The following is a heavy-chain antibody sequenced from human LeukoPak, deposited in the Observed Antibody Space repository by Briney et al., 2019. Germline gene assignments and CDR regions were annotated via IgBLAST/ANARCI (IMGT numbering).Heavy chain of an antibody. D-gene: IGHD3-16*02. J-gene: IGHJ4*02. CDR1: GFTFSSYW. CDR2: IKQDGSEK. V-gene: IGHV3-7*03. Sequence: GGSLRLSCAASGFTFSSYWMSWVRQAPGKGLEWVANIKQDGSEKYYVDSVKGRFTISRDNAKNTLYPQMNSLRDEDTAVYYCAARSGDLPYYLDYWGQGTLVTVSS. CDR3: AARSGDLPYYLDY.